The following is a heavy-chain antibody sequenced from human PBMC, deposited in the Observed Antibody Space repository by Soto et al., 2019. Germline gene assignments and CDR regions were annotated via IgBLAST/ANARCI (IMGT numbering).Heavy chain of an antibody. J-gene: IGHJ5*02. CDR1: GFSLTTRGVG. CDR3: AHIPNYYQYDWFDP. D-gene: IGHD3-16*01. CDR2: IYWDDDK. V-gene: IGHV2-5*02. Sequence: QITLKESGPTLVKPTQTLTLTCTFSGFSLTTRGVGVGWIRQPPGKALECLALIYWDDDKRYSPSLQSRLSITKDTYKTQVVLTMTNVDPVDTATYYCAHIPNYYQYDWFDPWGHGTLVSVSS.